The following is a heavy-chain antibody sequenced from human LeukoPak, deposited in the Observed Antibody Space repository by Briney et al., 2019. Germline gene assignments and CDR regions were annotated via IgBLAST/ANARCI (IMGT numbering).Heavy chain of an antibody. Sequence: GGSLRLSCAASGFTFSSYWMSWVRQAPGKGLEWVANIKQDGSEKYYVDSVKGRFTISRDNAKNSLYLQMNSLRAEDMAVYYCARDWVDSSGYYYGAFDIWGQGTMVTVSS. CDR3: ARDWVDSSGYYYGAFDI. J-gene: IGHJ3*02. CDR1: GFTFSSYW. D-gene: IGHD3-22*01. CDR2: IKQDGSEK. V-gene: IGHV3-7*01.